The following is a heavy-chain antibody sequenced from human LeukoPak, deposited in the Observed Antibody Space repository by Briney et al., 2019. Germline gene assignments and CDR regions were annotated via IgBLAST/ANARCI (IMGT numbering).Heavy chain of an antibody. CDR1: GFSLSTSGVG. CDR3: AHPRDDGDPPANAFDI. J-gene: IGHJ3*02. V-gene: IGHV2-5*02. CDR2: IYWDDDK. D-gene: IGHD4-17*01. Sequence: ASGPTLVNPTQTLTLTCTFSGFSLSTSGVGVGWIRQPPAKALEWLALIYWDDDKRYSPSLKSRLTITKDTSKNPVVLTMTNMDPVDTATYYCAHPRDDGDPPANAFDIWGQGTMVTVSS.